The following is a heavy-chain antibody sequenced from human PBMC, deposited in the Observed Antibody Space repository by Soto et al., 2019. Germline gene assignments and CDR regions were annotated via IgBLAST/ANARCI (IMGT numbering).Heavy chain of an antibody. V-gene: IGHV4-34*01. Sequence: PSETLSLTCAVYGGSFSGYYWSWIRQPPGKGLEWIGEINHSASTNYNPSLKSRVTISVDTSKNQFSLKLSSVTAADTAVYYCARNHHCSGGNCFDRSYYMDVWGKGTTVTVSS. D-gene: IGHD2-15*01. CDR1: GGSFSGYY. J-gene: IGHJ6*03. CDR2: INHSAST. CDR3: ARNHHCSGGNCFDRSYYMDV.